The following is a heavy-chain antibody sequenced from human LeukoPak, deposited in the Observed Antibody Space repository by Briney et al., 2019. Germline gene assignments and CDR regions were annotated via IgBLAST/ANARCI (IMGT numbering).Heavy chain of an antibody. Sequence: TLSLTCSVSGGSISISGFYWNWIRQLPGKGLEWIGYTYNGGNTYYNPSFGSRVTISTDTSRNQFFLKSHSVTAADTAVYYCARSSGWRDAFDFWGRGTMVTVSS. CDR1: GGSISISGFY. V-gene: IGHV4-31*03. CDR3: ARSSGWRDAFDF. J-gene: IGHJ3*01. D-gene: IGHD6-19*01. CDR2: TYNGGNT.